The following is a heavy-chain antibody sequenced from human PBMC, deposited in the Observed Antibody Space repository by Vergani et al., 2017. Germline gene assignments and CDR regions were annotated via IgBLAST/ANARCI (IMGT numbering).Heavy chain of an antibody. V-gene: IGHV4-34*01. D-gene: IGHD4-11*01. CDR1: GGSFSGYY. Sequence: QVQLQQWGAGLLKPSETLSLTCAVYGGSFSGYYWSWIRQPPGKGLEWIGEINHSGSTNYNPSLKSRVTISVDTSKNQFSLKLSSVTAADTAVYYCAREVWGPYSNQEGGYWGQGTLVTVSS. J-gene: IGHJ4*02. CDR3: AREVWGPYSNQEGGY. CDR2: INHSGST.